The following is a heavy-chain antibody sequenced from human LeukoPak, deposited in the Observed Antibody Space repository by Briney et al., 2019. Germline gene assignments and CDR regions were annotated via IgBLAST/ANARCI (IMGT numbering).Heavy chain of an antibody. V-gene: IGHV3-48*03. CDR1: GFTFSSYE. Sequence: GGSLRLSCAASGFTFSSYEMNWVRQAPGKGLEWVSYISSSGSTIYYADSVKGRITISRDNAKNSLYLQMNSLRAEDTAFYYCAREIKAVVATIIFDYWGQGTLVTVSS. CDR2: ISSSGSTI. D-gene: IGHD5-24*01. CDR3: AREIKAVVATIIFDY. J-gene: IGHJ4*02.